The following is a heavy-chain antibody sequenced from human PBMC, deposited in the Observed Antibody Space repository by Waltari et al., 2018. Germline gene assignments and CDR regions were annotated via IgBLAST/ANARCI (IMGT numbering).Heavy chain of an antibody. CDR3: ARDRARYYGSGSYYNSEYFQH. D-gene: IGHD3-10*01. Sequence: QVQLVQSGAEVKKPGASVKVSCKASGYTFTSYAMHWVRQAPGQRLEWMGWINAGNGNTKYSQKFQGRVTITRDTSASTAYMELSSLRSEDTAVYYCARDRARYYGSGSYYNSEYFQHWGQGTLVTVSS. CDR1: GYTFTSYA. CDR2: INAGNGNT. V-gene: IGHV1-3*01. J-gene: IGHJ1*01.